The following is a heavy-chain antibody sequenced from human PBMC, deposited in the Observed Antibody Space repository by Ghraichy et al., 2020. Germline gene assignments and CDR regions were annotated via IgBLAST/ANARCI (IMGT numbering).Heavy chain of an antibody. CDR3: VKDRSRGSWVIGITHYGFAV. Sequence: GGSLRLSCAASGFIFSTYGMHWVRQAPGKGLEWVALISNDGGRKYYADSVKGRFTISRDNSKNTLFLEMNSLRPEDTSLYYCVKDRSRGSWVIGITHYGFAVLGQGTLVTFSS. CDR2: ISNDGGRK. V-gene: IGHV3-30*18. D-gene: IGHD2-21*01. J-gene: IGHJ3*01. CDR1: GFIFSTYG.